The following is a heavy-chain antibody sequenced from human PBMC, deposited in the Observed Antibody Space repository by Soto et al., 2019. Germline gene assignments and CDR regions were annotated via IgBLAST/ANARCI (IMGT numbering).Heavy chain of an antibody. J-gene: IGHJ6*02. D-gene: IGHD3-9*01. Sequence: SETLSLTCAVYGGSFSGYYWSWIRQPPGKGLEWIGEINHSGSTNYNPSLKSRVTISVDTSKNQFSLKLSSVTAADTAVYYCARGPNILTGYYRGYYYGMDVWGQGTTVT. CDR2: INHSGST. V-gene: IGHV4-34*01. CDR3: ARGPNILTGYYRGYYYGMDV. CDR1: GGSFSGYY.